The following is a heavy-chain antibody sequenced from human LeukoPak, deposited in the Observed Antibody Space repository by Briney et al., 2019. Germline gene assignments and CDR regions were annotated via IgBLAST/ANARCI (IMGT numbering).Heavy chain of an antibody. Sequence: SETLSLTCAVYGGSFSGYYWSWIRQPPGKGLEWIGEINHSGSTNYNPSLKSRATISVDTSKNQFSQKLSSVTAADTAAYYCAREGTMVRGAMDVWGKGTTVTISS. CDR3: AREGTMVRGAMDV. CDR1: GGSFSGYY. CDR2: INHSGST. J-gene: IGHJ6*03. D-gene: IGHD3-10*01. V-gene: IGHV4-34*01.